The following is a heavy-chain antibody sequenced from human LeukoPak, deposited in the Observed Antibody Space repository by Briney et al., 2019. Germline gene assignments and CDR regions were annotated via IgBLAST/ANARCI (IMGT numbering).Heavy chain of an antibody. CDR2: ISGSGGST. D-gene: IGHD3-22*01. CDR1: GFTFSSYA. CDR3: AKGTDSSGYYSVFDY. J-gene: IGHJ4*02. V-gene: IGHV3-23*01. Sequence: TGGSLRLSCAASGFTFSSYAMSWVRQAPGKGLEWVSAISGSGGSTYYADSVKGRFTISRDNSKNTLYLQMNSLRAEDTAVYYCAKGTDSSGYYSVFDYWGQGTLVTVSS.